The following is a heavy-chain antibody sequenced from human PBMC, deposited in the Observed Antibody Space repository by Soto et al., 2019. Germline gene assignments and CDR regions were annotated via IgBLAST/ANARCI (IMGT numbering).Heavy chain of an antibody. CDR1: GVTFSNYA. CDR2: VSYDGNKK. J-gene: IGHJ4*02. V-gene: IGHV3-30*04. D-gene: IGHD6-19*01. Sequence: QVQLVESGGGVVQPGRSLRLSCAASGVTFSNYAIHWVRQAPGKGLEWVGVVSYDGNKKYDADSVKGRFTISRDGSKNPDPLQSNSTTTEDTALYYCTIDPYNTGWMGHWGQGTLVTVSS. CDR3: TIDPYNTGWMGH.